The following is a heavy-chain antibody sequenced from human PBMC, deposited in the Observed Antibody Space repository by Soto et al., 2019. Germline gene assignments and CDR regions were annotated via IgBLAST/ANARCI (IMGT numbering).Heavy chain of an antibody. CDR2: IKQDGSEK. D-gene: IGHD6-19*01. Sequence: GGSLRLSCAASGFTFSSYWMSWVRQAPGKGLEWVANIKQDGSEKYYVDSVKGRFTISRDNAKNSLYLQMNSLRAEDTAVYYSARDIPVAVSPWLYYSYYGMDVWGKGTTVTVSS. CDR1: GFTFSSYW. V-gene: IGHV3-7*05. CDR3: ARDIPVAVSPWLYYSYYGMDV. J-gene: IGHJ6*04.